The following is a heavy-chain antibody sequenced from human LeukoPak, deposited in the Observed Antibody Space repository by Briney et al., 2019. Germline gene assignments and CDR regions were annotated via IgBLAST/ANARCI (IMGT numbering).Heavy chain of an antibody. CDR1: GFTFSNAW. D-gene: IGHD2-2*02. V-gene: IGHV3-15*01. Sequence: GGSLRLSCAASGFTFSNAWMSWVRQAPGKGLEWAGRIKSKTDGGTTDYAAPVKGRFTISRDDSKNTLYLQMNSLKTEDTAVYYCTSEYLGLDYWGQGTLVTVSS. CDR3: TSEYLGLDY. CDR2: IKSKTDGGTT. J-gene: IGHJ4*02.